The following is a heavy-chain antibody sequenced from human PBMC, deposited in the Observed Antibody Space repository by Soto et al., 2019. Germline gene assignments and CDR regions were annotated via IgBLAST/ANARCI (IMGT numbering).Heavy chain of an antibody. Sequence: EVQLLESGGGLVQPGGSLRLSCAASGITFSSYAMNWVRQAPGKGLEWVSVISNRGDTTYYADSVKGRFTMSRDNAKNTLYLRLNSLRAEDTAMYYCAKDKEVATIGGAFDSWGQGTPLTVSS. CDR1: GITFSSYA. CDR3: AKDKEVATIGGAFDS. CDR2: ISNRGDTT. D-gene: IGHD5-12*01. V-gene: IGHV3-23*01. J-gene: IGHJ4*02.